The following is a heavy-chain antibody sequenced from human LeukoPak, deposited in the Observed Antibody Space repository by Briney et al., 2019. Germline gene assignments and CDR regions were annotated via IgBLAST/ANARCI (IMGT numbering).Heavy chain of an antibody. CDR3: AKRGVVIRVILVGFHKEAYYFDS. V-gene: IGHV3-23*01. CDR2: IGDSGGRT. J-gene: IGHJ4*02. CDR1: GITLSNYG. Sequence: GGSLRLSCAVSGITLSNYGMSWVRQAPGRGLEWVAGIGDSGGRTNYADSVKGRFTISRDNPKNTLYLQMNSLRAEDTAVYFCAKRGVVIRVILVGFHKEAYYFDSWGQGALVTVSS. D-gene: IGHD3-22*01.